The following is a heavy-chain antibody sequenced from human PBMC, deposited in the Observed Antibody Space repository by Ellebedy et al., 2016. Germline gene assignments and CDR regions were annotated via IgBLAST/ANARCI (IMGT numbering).Heavy chain of an antibody. D-gene: IGHD5-18*01. CDR3: ARDTPTDVDTAMAY. CDR2: IKQDGSEK. J-gene: IGHJ4*02. V-gene: IGHV3-7*01. CDR1: GFTFSSYW. Sequence: GGSLRLXXAASGFTFSSYWMSWVRQAPGKGLEWVANIKQDGSEKYYVDSVKGRFTISRDNAKNSLYLQMNSLRAEDTAVYYCARDTPTDVDTAMAYWGQGTLVTVSS.